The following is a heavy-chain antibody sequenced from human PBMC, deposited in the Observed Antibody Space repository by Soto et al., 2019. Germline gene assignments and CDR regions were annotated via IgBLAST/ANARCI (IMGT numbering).Heavy chain of an antibody. CDR1: GFTFDDYA. J-gene: IGHJ4*02. D-gene: IGHD4-17*01. V-gene: IGHV3-9*01. CDR3: GKGASTTVFAFNDY. CDR2: ISWNSGNL. Sequence: EVQLVESGGGLVQPGRSLRLSCAASGFTFDDYAMHWVRQPPGKGLEWVSSISWNSGNLGYADSVKGRFTISRDNAKNSLYLQMNSLRGEDTALYYCGKGASTTVFAFNDYWGQGTLVTVSS.